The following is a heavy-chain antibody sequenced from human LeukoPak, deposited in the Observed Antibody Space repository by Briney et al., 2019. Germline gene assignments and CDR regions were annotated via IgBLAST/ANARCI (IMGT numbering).Heavy chain of an antibody. D-gene: IGHD4-17*01. CDR3: ARHHGDYGNDAFDI. CDR2: IHYSGST. CDR1: GGSISSSSYY. V-gene: IGHV4-39*07. J-gene: IGHJ3*02. Sequence: SETLSLTCTVSGGSISSSSYYWAWIRQPPGKGLEWIGSIHYSGSTYYNPSLQSRVTISIDTSKNQFSLKLRFVTAADTAVYYCARHHGDYGNDAFDIWGQGTMVTVSS.